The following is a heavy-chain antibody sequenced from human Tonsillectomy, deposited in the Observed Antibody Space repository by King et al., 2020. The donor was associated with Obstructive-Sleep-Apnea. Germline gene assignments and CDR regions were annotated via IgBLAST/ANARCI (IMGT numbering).Heavy chain of an antibody. CDR1: GFTFSSYA. D-gene: IGHD2-15*01. J-gene: IGHJ6*02. CDR2: ISSSGINT. CDR3: AKSQLLLGDGMDV. Sequence: VQLVESGGGLVQPGGSLRVSCAASGFTFSSYAMSWVRQAPGKGLEWVSFISSSGINTFYADSVKGRFTISRDTSKNTLYLHMNSLRAEDTAVYYCAKSQLLLGDGMDVWGQGTTVTVSS. V-gene: IGHV3-23*04.